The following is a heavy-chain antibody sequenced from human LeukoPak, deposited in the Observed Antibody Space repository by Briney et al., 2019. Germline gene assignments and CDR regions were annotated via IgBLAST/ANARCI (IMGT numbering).Heavy chain of an antibody. Sequence: PGGSPRLSCAASGFTFRSYAMHWVRQGPRKGLGWVAVISYDGSNKYYADTVKGRFTISRDHSKNPLYLPMNSLRAEATAVYYCASDIVVVPAAISVFDYWGQGTLVTVSS. J-gene: IGHJ4*02. V-gene: IGHV3-30-3*01. CDR2: ISYDGSNK. D-gene: IGHD2-2*02. CDR1: GFTFRSYA. CDR3: ASDIVVVPAAISVFDY.